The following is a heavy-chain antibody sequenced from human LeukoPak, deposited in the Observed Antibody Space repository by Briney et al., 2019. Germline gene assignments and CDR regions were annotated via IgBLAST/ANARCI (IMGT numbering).Heavy chain of an antibody. CDR1: GFTFSSYA. V-gene: IGHV3-23*01. D-gene: IGHD6-13*01. CDR2: ISGSGDST. Sequence: PGGSLRLSCAVSGFTFSSYAMSWVRQAPGKGLEWVSAISGSGDSTYYGDSVKGRFTITRDNSKNTLYLQMNSLRAEDTAVYYCAKTRPLDSSSWSHGDYWGQGTLVTVSS. J-gene: IGHJ4*02. CDR3: AKTRPLDSSSWSHGDY.